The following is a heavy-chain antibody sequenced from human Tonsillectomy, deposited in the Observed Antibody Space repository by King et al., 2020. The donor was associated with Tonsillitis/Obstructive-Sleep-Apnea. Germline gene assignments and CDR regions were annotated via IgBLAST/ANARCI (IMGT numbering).Heavy chain of an antibody. V-gene: IGHV3-72*01. CDR1: GFTFSDRY. CDR3: ARVRTSSPVYNLDY. Sequence: VQLVESGGGLVQPGGSLRLSCAASGFTFSDRYMDWVRQAPGKGLEWVGRTRNKAHSYTTEYAASVKGRFTISRDDSENSLYLQMNSLKTEDTAVYYCARVRTSSPVYNLDYWGQGTLVTVSS. J-gene: IGHJ4*02. CDR2: TRNKAHSYTT. D-gene: IGHD1-14*01.